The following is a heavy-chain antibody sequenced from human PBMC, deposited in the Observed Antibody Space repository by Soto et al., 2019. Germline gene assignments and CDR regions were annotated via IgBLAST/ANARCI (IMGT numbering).Heavy chain of an antibody. J-gene: IGHJ6*02. V-gene: IGHV4-61*01. CDR1: GGSVSSGSYY. D-gene: IGHD1-26*01. CDR2: IYYSGST. CDR3: ARVSGSYYYGMDV. Sequence: SETLSLTCTVSGGSVSSGSYYWSWIRQPPGKGLEWIGYIYYSGSTNYNPSLKSRVTISVDTSKNQFSLKLSSVIAADTAVYYCARVSGSYYYGMDVWGQGTTVTVSS.